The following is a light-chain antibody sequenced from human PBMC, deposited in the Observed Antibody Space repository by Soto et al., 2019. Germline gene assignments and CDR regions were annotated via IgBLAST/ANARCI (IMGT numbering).Light chain of an antibody. CDR2: AAS. CDR3: QQTNTIPIT. CDR1: QSISSW. Sequence: DIQMTQSPSTLSASVGDRVTITCRASQSISSWLAWYQQKPGKAPKLLIYAASRLQSGVPSRFSGSGSGTDFTLTISSLQSEDFATYYCQQTNTIPITFGQGTRLEIK. J-gene: IGKJ5*01. V-gene: IGKV1-39*01.